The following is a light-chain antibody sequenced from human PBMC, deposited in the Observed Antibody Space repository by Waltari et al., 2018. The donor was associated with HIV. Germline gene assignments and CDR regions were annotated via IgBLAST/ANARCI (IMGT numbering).Light chain of an antibody. J-gene: IGLJ3*02. CDR3: GTWDSSLSAWV. CDR2: DND. V-gene: IGLV1-51*01. CDR1: SSNIGNNY. Sequence: QSVLTQPPSVSAAPGQKVTISCSGSSSNIGNNYVSWSQQLPGTAPKLLIYDNDNRPSGIPDRFSGSKSGTSATLVTTGLQTGDEADYYCGTWDSSLSAWVFGGGTKLTVL.